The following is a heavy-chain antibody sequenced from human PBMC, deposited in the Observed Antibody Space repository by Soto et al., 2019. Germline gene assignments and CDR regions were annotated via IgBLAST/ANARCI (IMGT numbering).Heavy chain of an antibody. CDR1: GITFSNAW. CDR2: IKSITDGGTT. Sequence: GGSLRLSCAASGITFSNAWMTWVRQAPGKGLEWAGRIKSITDGGTTDYAAPVKGRFTISRDDSKDTLYLQMNNLRTEDTAVYHCTTDSADIVVVPATFGMDVWGQGTTVTVSS. D-gene: IGHD2-2*01. J-gene: IGHJ6*02. CDR3: TTDSADIVVVPATFGMDV. V-gene: IGHV3-15*01.